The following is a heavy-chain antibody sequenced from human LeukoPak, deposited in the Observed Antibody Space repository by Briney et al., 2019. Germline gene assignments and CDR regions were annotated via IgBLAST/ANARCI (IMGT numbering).Heavy chain of an antibody. J-gene: IGHJ4*02. CDR2: IGTAGDT. CDR3: ARGQFLRRAAVAADFDY. V-gene: IGHV3-13*01. D-gene: IGHD6-19*01. Sequence: PGGSLRLSCAASGFTFSSYDMHWVRQATGKGLVWVSAIGTAGDTYYPGSVKGRFTISRENAKNSLYLQMNSLRAGDTAVYYCARGQFLRRAAVAADFDYWGQGTLVTVSS. CDR1: GFTFSSYD.